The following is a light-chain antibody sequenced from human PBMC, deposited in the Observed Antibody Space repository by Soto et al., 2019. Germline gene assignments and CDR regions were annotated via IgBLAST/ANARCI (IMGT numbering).Light chain of an antibody. CDR3: CSYAGSRYV. V-gene: IGLV2-11*01. CDR1: SSDVGGYNY. Sequence: QSALTQPRSVSGSPGQSVTISCTGTSSDVGGYNYVSWYQQHPGKAPQLMIYDVSKRPSGVPDRFSGSKSGNTASLTISGLQAEDEADYYCCSYAGSRYVFGSGTKLTVL. CDR2: DVS. J-gene: IGLJ1*01.